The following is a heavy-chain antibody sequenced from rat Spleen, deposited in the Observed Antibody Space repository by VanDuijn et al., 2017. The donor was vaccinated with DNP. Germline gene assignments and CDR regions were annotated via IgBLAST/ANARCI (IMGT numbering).Heavy chain of an antibody. J-gene: IGHJ2*01. D-gene: IGHD1-1*01. CDR1: GFTFSAYY. Sequence: EVQLVESGGGLVQPGRSLKLSCAASGFTFSAYYMAWVRQAPAKGLEWVASISHDGSSSNYRDSVKGRFTISRDNARSTLFLQMDSLRSEDTATYYCARHPFSGYFDYWGQGVMVTVSS. CDR3: ARHPFSGYFDY. CDR2: ISHDGSSS. V-gene: IGHV5-7*01.